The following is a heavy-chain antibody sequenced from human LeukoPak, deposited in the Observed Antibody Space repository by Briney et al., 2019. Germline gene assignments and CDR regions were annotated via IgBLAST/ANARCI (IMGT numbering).Heavy chain of an antibody. CDR1: GFTFTPFA. Sequence: PGGSLRLSCVGSGFTFTPFAMSWVRQAPGKGLEWLSSISGSGGSTYYADSVKGRFTISRDSSKNTLYLQMNSLRAEDTAVYYCAKGGTYYYHSSGYPYYFDYWGQGTLVTVSS. J-gene: IGHJ4*02. CDR2: ISGSGGST. V-gene: IGHV3-23*01. CDR3: AKGGTYYYHSSGYPYYFDY. D-gene: IGHD3-22*01.